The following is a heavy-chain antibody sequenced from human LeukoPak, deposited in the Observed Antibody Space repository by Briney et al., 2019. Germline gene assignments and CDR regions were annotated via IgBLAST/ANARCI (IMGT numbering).Heavy chain of an antibody. D-gene: IGHD1-26*01. V-gene: IGHV3-30*18. J-gene: IGHJ4*02. CDR1: GFTFSSYG. CDR3: AKETGRWELE. Sequence: GGSLRLSCAASGFTFSSYGIHWVRQAPGKGLEWVAVISNDGSNKYYADSVKGRFTISRDNSKNTLYLQMDSLRAEDTAVYYCAKETGRWELEWGQGTLVTVSS. CDR2: ISNDGSNK.